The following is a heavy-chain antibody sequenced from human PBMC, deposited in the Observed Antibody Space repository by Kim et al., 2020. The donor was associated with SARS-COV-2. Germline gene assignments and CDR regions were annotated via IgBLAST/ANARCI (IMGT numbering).Heavy chain of an antibody. D-gene: IGHD1-26*01. CDR1: ADSIKNYY. Sequence: SETRSLTCSVSADSIKNYYWSWIRQPPGKGLEWIGYIYYSGITNYNPSLKSRVTISVDTSKNQFSLRLSSVTAADTAVYYCARASYSGSYRFDYWGQGTL. CDR3: ARASYSGSYRFDY. V-gene: IGHV4-59*08. CDR2: IYYSGIT. J-gene: IGHJ4*02.